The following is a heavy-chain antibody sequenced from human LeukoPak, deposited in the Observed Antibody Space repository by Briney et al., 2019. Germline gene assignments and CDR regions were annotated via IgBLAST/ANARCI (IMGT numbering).Heavy chain of an antibody. D-gene: IGHD3-9*01. Sequence: ASVKVSCKASGYTFTGYYMHWVRQAPGQGLEWMGWINPNSGGTNYAQKFQGRVTMTRDTSISTAYMELSSLRSEDTAVYYCARGNDARILTGYYNWFDPWGQGTLVTVSS. V-gene: IGHV1-2*02. CDR2: INPNSGGT. CDR1: GYTFTGYY. CDR3: ARGNDARILTGYYNWFDP. J-gene: IGHJ5*02.